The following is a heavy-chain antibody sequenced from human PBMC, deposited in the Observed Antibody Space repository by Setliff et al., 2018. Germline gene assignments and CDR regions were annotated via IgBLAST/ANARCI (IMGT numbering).Heavy chain of an antibody. V-gene: IGHV3-23*01. J-gene: IGHJ4*02. Sequence: GGSLRLSCAASGFTFSSYAMSWVRQAPGKGLEWVSLITGSGGGTYYADSVKGRFTISRDNSKNTLYLQMNSLRSDDTAVYYCAREGDILTGFPHGYYFDYWGQGTLVTVSS. CDR3: AREGDILTGFPHGYYFDY. D-gene: IGHD3-9*01. CDR1: GFTFSSYA. CDR2: ITGSGGGT.